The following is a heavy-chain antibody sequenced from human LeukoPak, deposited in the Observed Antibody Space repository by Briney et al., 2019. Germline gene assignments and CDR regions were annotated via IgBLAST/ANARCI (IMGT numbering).Heavy chain of an antibody. CDR3: ARDRTGAISSREEVFYYYYMDV. Sequence: PSETLSLTCTVSGGSISSYYWSWIRQPAGKGLEWIGRIYTSGSTNYNPSLKSRVTMSVDTSKNQFSLKLSSVTAADTAVYYCARDRTGAISSREEVFYYYYMDVWGKGTTVTVSS. V-gene: IGHV4-4*07. D-gene: IGHD1-7*01. J-gene: IGHJ6*03. CDR2: IYTSGST. CDR1: GGSISSYY.